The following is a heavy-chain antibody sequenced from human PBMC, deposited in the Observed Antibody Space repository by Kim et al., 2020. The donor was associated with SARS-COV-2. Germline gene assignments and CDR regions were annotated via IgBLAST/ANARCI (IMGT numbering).Heavy chain of an antibody. V-gene: IGHV3-23*01. CDR2: IWGSGGST. Sequence: GGSLRLSCAASGFTFSSYAMSWVRQAPGKGLEWVAAIWGSGGSTYYGDSVKGRFTISRDNSKNTLYLQMNSLRAEDTAVYYCARDRDIVVVRAACVWDHWGQGTL. J-gene: IGHJ1*01. CDR3: ARDRDIVVVRAACVWDH. D-gene: IGHD2-2*01. CDR1: GFTFSSYA.